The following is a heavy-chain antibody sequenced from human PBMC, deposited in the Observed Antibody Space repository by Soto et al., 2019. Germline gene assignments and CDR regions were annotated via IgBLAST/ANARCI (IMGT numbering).Heavy chain of an antibody. CDR3: TRDKVGSYDY. V-gene: IGHV3-72*01. D-gene: IGHD1-26*01. CDR1: GFTFSDHY. J-gene: IGHJ4*02. Sequence: EVQLVESGGGLVQPGGSLRLSCAVSGFTFSDHYMDWVRQAPGKGLEWVGRIRNKVNSDTTEYAASVKGRFTISRDDSKNSLYLQMNSLKTEDTAVYYCTRDKVGSYDYWGQGTLVTVSS. CDR2: IRNKVNSDTT.